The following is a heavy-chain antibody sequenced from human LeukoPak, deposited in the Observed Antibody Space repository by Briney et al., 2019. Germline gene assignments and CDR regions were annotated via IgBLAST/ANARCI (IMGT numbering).Heavy chain of an antibody. J-gene: IGHJ4*02. CDR2: IYSGGST. D-gene: IGHD3-22*01. CDR1: GFTFSSYW. V-gene: IGHV3-53*01. Sequence: PGGSLRLSCAASGFTFSSYWMSWVRQAPGKGLEWVSVIYSGGSTYYADSVKGRFTISRDNSKNTLYLQMNSLRAEDTAVYYCARVKEVGSYYYVSSGYFDYWGQGTLVTVSS. CDR3: ARVKEVGSYYYVSSGYFDY.